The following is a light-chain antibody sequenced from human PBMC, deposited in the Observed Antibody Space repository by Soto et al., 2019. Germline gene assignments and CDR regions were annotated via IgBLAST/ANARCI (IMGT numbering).Light chain of an antibody. V-gene: IGKV3-15*01. Sequence: EIMMTQSPATLSVSPGERATLSCRASQSVSSNLAWYQQKPGQAPRLLVYGASTRATGIPARFSGSGSGTEFTLTISSLQSEDSAVYYCQQYNNWPWTFGQGTKVDIK. CDR1: QSVSSN. J-gene: IGKJ1*01. CDR3: QQYNNWPWT. CDR2: GAS.